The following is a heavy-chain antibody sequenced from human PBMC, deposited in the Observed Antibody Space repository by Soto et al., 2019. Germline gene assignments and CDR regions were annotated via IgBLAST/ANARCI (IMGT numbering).Heavy chain of an antibody. V-gene: IGHV5-51*01. CDR2: IYPGDSDT. CDR3: ARRLPYSGYDYVDY. Sequence: GESLKISCKGSGYSVTIYWSGWVRQMPGKGLEWMGIIYPGDSDTRYSPSFQGQVTISADKSISTAYLQWSSLKASDTAMYYCARRLPYSGYDYVDYWGQGTLVTVSS. CDR1: GYSVTIYW. D-gene: IGHD5-12*01. J-gene: IGHJ4*02.